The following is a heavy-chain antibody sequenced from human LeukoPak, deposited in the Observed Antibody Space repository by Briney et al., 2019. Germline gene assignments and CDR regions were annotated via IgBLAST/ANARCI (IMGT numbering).Heavy chain of an antibody. Sequence: GGSLRLSCVASGFPFSSYWMTWVRQAPGKGLEWVANIKQDGSKKSYVDSVKGRFTISRDNAKNSLYLQMNSLRAEDTAIYYRTRVGYIDEGIDYWGQGTLVTVSS. D-gene: IGHD5-24*01. J-gene: IGHJ4*02. CDR3: TRVGYIDEGIDY. V-gene: IGHV3-7*04. CDR2: IKQDGSKK. CDR1: GFPFSSYW.